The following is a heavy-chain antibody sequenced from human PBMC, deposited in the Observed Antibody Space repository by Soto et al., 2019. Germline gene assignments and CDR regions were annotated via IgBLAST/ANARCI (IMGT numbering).Heavy chain of an antibody. CDR1: GGSISSYY. V-gene: IGHV4-59*08. Sequence: QLQLQKSGPGLVKPSETLSLTCTVSGGSISSYYWSWIRQPPGKGLEWIGYIYYSGSTNYNPSLKSRVTIXVDTSKTQYSLKLSSVTAADTAVYYCARFNWYFDLWGRGTLVTVSS. J-gene: IGHJ2*01. CDR2: IYYSGST. CDR3: ARFNWYFDL.